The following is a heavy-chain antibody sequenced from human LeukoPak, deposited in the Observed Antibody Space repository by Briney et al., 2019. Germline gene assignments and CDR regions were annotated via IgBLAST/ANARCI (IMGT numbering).Heavy chain of an antibody. V-gene: IGHV4-34*01. CDR3: ARKSIVTAGRKPYDF. Sequence: SEILSLTCAVYGGSFSGYYWSWIRQPPGKGLEWIGEIDHSGRTNSNASLKSRVTISVDMSKNQFSLRLSSVTAADTAVYYCARKSIVTAGRKPYDFWDQGTLVTVSP. D-gene: IGHD6-13*01. CDR1: GGSFSGYY. CDR2: IDHSGRT. J-gene: IGHJ4*02.